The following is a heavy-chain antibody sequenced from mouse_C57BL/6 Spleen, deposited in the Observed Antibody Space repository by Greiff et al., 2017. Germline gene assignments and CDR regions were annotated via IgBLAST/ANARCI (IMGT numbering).Heavy chain of an antibody. CDR1: GYTFTNYW. D-gene: IGHD6-1*01. CDR3: AREATYYAMDD. V-gene: IGHV1-63*01. J-gene: IGHJ4*01. CDR2: IYPGGGYT. Sequence: VQLQQPGAELVRPGTSVKLSCKASGYTFTNYWIGWAKQRPGHGLEWIGDIYPGGGYTNYNEKFKGKATLTVDKSSSTAYMQFSSLTSEDSAIYYCAREATYYAMDDWGQGTSVTVSS.